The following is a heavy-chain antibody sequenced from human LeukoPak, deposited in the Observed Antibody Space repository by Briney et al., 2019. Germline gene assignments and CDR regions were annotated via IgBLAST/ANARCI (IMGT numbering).Heavy chain of an antibody. V-gene: IGHV3-7*01. D-gene: IGHD1-14*01. CDR1: GFTFSSYS. J-gene: IGHJ6*02. CDR2: IKQDGSDK. Sequence: GGSLRLSCAASGFTFSSYSMNWVRQAPGKGLDWVANIKQDGSDKHYVDSVKGRVTISRDNARNSLYLQMNSLRAEDTAVYYCARLTGSKADGMDVWGQGTTVTVSS. CDR3: ARLTGSKADGMDV.